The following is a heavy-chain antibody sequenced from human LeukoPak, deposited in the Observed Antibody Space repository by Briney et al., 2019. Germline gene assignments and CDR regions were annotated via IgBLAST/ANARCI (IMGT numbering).Heavy chain of an antibody. V-gene: IGHV3-7*01. CDR2: IKRDGREK. Sequence: GGSLRLSCAASGFTFSRHWMTWVRQAPGKALEWVANIKRDGREKNYVDSVKGRFSISRDNVENSLHLQMNSLRAEDTAVYYCARVRVSGWTECMDYWGQGILVTVS. D-gene: IGHD6-19*01. CDR1: GFTFSRHW. CDR3: ARVRVSGWTECMDY. J-gene: IGHJ4*02.